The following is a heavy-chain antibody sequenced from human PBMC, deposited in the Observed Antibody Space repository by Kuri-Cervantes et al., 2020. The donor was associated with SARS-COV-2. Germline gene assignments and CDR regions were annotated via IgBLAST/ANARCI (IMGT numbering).Heavy chain of an antibody. Sequence: GESLKISCAASGFTFSDYYMSWIRQAPGKGLEWVSYISSSGSTIYYADSVKGRFTISRDNAKNSLYLQMNSLRAEDTAVYYCARESPAYDSSGYYQGGFDPWGQGTLVTVSS. J-gene: IGHJ5*02. V-gene: IGHV3-11*01. CDR1: GFTFSDYY. CDR2: ISSSGSTI. D-gene: IGHD3-22*01. CDR3: ARESPAYDSSGYYQGGFDP.